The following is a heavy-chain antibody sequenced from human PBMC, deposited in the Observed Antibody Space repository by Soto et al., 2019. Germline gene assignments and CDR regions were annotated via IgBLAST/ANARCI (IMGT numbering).Heavy chain of an antibody. Sequence: KPSETLSLTCAVYGGSFSGYYWSWIRQPPGKGLEWIGEINHSGSTNYNPSLKSRVTISVDTSKNQFSLKLSSVTAADTAVYYCARAHIIVGAQRRYFDYWGQGTLVTVSS. J-gene: IGHJ4*02. V-gene: IGHV4-34*01. CDR1: GGSFSGYY. CDR3: ARAHIIVGAQRRYFDY. D-gene: IGHD1-26*01. CDR2: INHSGST.